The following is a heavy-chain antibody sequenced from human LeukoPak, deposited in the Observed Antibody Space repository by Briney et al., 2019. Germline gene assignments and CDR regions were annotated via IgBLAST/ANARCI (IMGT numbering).Heavy chain of an antibody. V-gene: IGHV1-2*02. CDR2: INPNSGGT. CDR1: GYTFTGYY. J-gene: IGHJ4*02. D-gene: IGHD2-2*01. Sequence: ASVKVSCKASGYTFTGYYMHWVRQAPGQGLEWMRWINPNSGGTNYAQRFQGRVTMTRDTSISTAYMELSRLRSDDTAVYYCARYEVVSEYYFDYWGQGTLVTVSS. CDR3: ARYEVVSEYYFDY.